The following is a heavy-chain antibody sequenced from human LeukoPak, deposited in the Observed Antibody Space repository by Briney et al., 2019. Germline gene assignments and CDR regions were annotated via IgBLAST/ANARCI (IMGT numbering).Heavy chain of an antibody. J-gene: IGHJ4*02. CDR2: IIPIFGTA. CDR1: GGTFSSYA. Sequence: ASVKVSCKASGGTFSSYAISWVRQAPGQGLERMGGIIPIFGTANYAQKFQGRVTITTDESTSTAYMELSSLRSEDTAVYYCARGNWNYHYFDYWGQGTLVTVSS. V-gene: IGHV1-69*05. CDR3: ARGNWNYHYFDY. D-gene: IGHD1-7*01.